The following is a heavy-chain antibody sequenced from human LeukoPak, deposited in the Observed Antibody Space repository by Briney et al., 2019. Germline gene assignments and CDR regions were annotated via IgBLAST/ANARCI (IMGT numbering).Heavy chain of an antibody. J-gene: IGHJ4*02. CDR1: GFTFSSTG. CDR3: AKAGPERSALDY. D-gene: IGHD6-25*01. CDR2: IRFDATSE. Sequence: PGGSLRLSCAASGFTFSSTGMHWVRQAPGKGLEWVAFIRFDATSEYYADSVRGRFTISRDISSNTLSLQMNSLRTEDTAMYYCAKAGPERSALDYWGQGTLVTVSS. V-gene: IGHV3-30*02.